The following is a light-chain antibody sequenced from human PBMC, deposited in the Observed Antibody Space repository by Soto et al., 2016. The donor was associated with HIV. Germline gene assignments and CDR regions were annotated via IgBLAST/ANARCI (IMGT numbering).Light chain of an antibody. Sequence: DIQMTQSPSSLAASVGDRVTITCRASQGVTNDLGWYQQKPGKAPKRLIYTASTLQAGVPSRFSGTRSGTEFTLTINTVQPDDFATYYCQQYESYSPSITFGQGTRLDIK. CDR2: TAS. CDR3: QQYESYSPSIT. V-gene: IGKV1-17*01. CDR1: QGVTND. J-gene: IGKJ5*01.